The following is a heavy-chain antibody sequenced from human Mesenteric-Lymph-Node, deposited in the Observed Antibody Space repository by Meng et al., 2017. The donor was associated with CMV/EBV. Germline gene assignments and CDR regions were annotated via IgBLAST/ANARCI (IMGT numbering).Heavy chain of an antibody. Sequence: SSTYYWDWIRQPPGKGLEWVGSMFYSETKTTYYNPSLKSRVTISEDMSKNQFSLKLTSVTAADTAVYYCARGLMTSSDWYRNWFDPWGQGTLVTVSS. CDR2: MFYSETKTT. D-gene: IGHD2-21*02. CDR3: ARGLMTSSDWYRNWFDP. J-gene: IGHJ5*02. V-gene: IGHV4-39*01. CDR1: SSTYY.